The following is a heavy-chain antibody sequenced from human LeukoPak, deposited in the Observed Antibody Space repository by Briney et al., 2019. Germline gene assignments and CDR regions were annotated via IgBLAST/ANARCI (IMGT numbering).Heavy chain of an antibody. CDR1: GFTFSNYW. CDR3: ARKAYGMDV. J-gene: IGHJ6*04. Sequence: GGSLRLSCAASGFTFSNYWMSWVRQAPGKGLEWVANIKQDGSEKYYVDSVKGRFTISRDDANYSSYLQMNSLRAEDTAVYYCARKAYGMDVWGKGTTVTVSS. CDR2: IKQDGSEK. V-gene: IGHV3-7*03.